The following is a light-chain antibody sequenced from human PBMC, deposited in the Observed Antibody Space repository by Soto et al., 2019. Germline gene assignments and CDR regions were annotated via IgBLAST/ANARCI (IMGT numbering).Light chain of an antibody. J-gene: IGKJ5*01. CDR1: QSISSF. V-gene: IGKV1-39*01. CDR3: QQTYSTPIT. Sequence: DIQMTQSPSSLSASVGDRVSITCRASQSISSFLNWYQQKPGKAPNLLIYTASNLHGGVPSRFSGSGSGTDFTLTISSLQPADFATYYCQQTYSTPITFGQGTRLEIK. CDR2: TAS.